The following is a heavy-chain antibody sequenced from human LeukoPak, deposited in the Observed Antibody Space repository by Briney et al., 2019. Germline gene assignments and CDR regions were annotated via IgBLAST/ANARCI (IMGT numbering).Heavy chain of an antibody. CDR1: GRYC. Sequence: PGGSLRLSCAASGRYCMHWVRQAPGKGPMWVSRICPDGTVTNYADSVKARFIISRDNARNTVYLQMNSLRVEDTAVYYCVRDFRSADYWGQGTLVTVSS. CDR2: ICPDGTVT. CDR3: VRDFRSADY. V-gene: IGHV3-74*01. J-gene: IGHJ4*02.